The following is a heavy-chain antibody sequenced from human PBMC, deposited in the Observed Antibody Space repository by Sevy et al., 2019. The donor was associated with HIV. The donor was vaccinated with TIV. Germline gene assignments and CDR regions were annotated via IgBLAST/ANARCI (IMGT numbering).Heavy chain of an antibody. D-gene: IGHD6-13*01. Sequence: ASVKVSCKASGGTFCSYVISWVRQAPGQGLEWMGRIIPVFGTANCAQKFQGRVTITADESTSTAYMELSSLRSEDTAVYYCARVPFPGIAAAGHLGGAFDIWGQGTMVTVSS. V-gene: IGHV1-69*13. CDR1: GGTFCSYV. J-gene: IGHJ3*02. CDR2: IIPVFGTA. CDR3: ARVPFPGIAAAGHLGGAFDI.